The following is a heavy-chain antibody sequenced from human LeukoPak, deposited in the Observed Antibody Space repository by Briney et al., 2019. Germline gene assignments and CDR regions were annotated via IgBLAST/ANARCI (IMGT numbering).Heavy chain of an antibody. V-gene: IGHV1-8*03. CDR3: ARVTVAGSEGGDDAFDI. J-gene: IGHJ3*02. CDR2: MNPNSGNT. D-gene: IGHD6-19*01. CDR1: GYTFTSYD. Sequence: ASVKVSCEASGYTFTSYDINWVRQATGQGLEWMGWMNPNSGNTGYAQKFQGRVTITRNTSISTAYMELSSLRSEDTAVYYCARVTVAGSEGGDDAFDIWGQGTMVTVSS.